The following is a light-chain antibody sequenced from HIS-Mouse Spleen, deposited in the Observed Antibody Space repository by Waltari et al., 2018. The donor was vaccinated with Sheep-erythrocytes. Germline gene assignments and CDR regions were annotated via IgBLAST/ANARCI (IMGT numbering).Light chain of an antibody. Sequence: QSALTQPRSVSGSPGQSVTISCTGTSSDVGGYNYVSWYQQHPGKAPKRMIYDVSKRPSGGPDRCAGSKSGNTASLTSSGLQAEDEADYYCCSYAGSYNHVFATGTKVTVL. CDR3: CSYAGSYNHV. V-gene: IGLV2-11*01. J-gene: IGLJ1*01. CDR1: SSDVGGYNY. CDR2: DVS.